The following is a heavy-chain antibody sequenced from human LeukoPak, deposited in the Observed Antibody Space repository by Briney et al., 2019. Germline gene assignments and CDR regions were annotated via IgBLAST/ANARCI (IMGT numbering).Heavy chain of an antibody. Sequence: ASVKVSCKASGYTFTSYGISWVRQAPGRGLEWMGWISAYNGNTNYAQKLQGRVTMTTDTSTSTAYMELRSLRSDDTAVYYCARGHCSSTSCYSEPYYYYGMDVWGQGTTVTVSS. CDR2: ISAYNGNT. CDR3: ARGHCSSTSCYSEPYYYYGMDV. J-gene: IGHJ6*02. CDR1: GYTFTSYG. D-gene: IGHD2-2*02. V-gene: IGHV1-18*01.